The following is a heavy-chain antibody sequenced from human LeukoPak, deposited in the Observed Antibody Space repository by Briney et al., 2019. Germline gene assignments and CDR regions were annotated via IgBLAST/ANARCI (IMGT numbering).Heavy chain of an antibody. Sequence: GESLKISCSGSGYSFTSYWIGWVRQMPGKGLEWMGIIYPADSDTRYNPSFEGQVTISADISSRTAYLQWASLRASDSAVYCCARRAFSSSSFSYYYYVDVWGKGTTVTVSS. J-gene: IGHJ6*03. CDR2: IYPADSDT. D-gene: IGHD6-6*01. V-gene: IGHV5-51*01. CDR3: ARRAFSSSSFSYYYYVDV. CDR1: GYSFTSYW.